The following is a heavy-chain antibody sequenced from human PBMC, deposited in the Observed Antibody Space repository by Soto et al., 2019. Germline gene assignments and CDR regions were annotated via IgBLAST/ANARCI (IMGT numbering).Heavy chain of an antibody. CDR3: AIRYTAMLDY. V-gene: IGHV5-10-1*01. J-gene: IGHJ4*02. D-gene: IGHD5-18*01. CDR2: IDPSDSYT. Sequence: GESLKISCKGSGYSFTSYWISWVRQMPGKGLEWMGRIDPSDSYTNCSPSFQGHVTISADKSISTAYLQWSSLKASDTAMYYCAIRYTAMLDYRGQGTLVTVSS. CDR1: GYSFTSYW.